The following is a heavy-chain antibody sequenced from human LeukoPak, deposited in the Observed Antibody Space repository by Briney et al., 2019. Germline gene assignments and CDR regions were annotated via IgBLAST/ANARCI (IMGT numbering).Heavy chain of an antibody. CDR2: VSGSGGKT. J-gene: IGHJ4*02. CDR3: ARDLTGTLFDY. CDR1: GFTFSDYG. V-gene: IGHV3-23*01. Sequence: GGSLRLSCAVSGFTFSDYGMSWVRQAPGKGLEWVSGVSGSGGKTYYADSVKGRFTISRDNSKNTVYLRMNSLGLEDTAVYFCARDLTGTLFDYWGQGTLVTVSS. D-gene: IGHD2-8*02.